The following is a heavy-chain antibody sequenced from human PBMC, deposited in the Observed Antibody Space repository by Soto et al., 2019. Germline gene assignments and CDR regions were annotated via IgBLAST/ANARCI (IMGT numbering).Heavy chain of an antibody. V-gene: IGHV4-39*01. J-gene: IGHJ6*03. D-gene: IGHD3-9*01. Sequence: SDTLSLTCSVSGGSISISSYYWVWILHPPGKGLEWIGSLYYSGSTYYNPSLKSRVTISVDTSRNQFSLRLSSVTAADTAVYYCARTVLGPDLLADSFVDYYYMDVWGQGTTVTVSS. CDR2: LYYSGST. CDR3: ARTVLGPDLLADSFVDYYYMDV. CDR1: GGSISISSYY.